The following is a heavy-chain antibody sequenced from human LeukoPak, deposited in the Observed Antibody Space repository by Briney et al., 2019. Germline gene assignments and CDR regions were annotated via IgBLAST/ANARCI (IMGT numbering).Heavy chain of an antibody. CDR1: GYTFTGYY. CDR2: INPNSGGT. J-gene: IGHJ4*02. Sequence: GASVKVSCKASGYTFTGYYMHWVRQAPGQGLEWMGWINPNSGGTNYAQKFQGRVTMTRDTSISTAYMELSRLRSDDTAVYYCARGTDGWYWGSDYWGQGTLVTVSS. D-gene: IGHD6-19*01. CDR3: ARGTDGWYWGSDY. V-gene: IGHV1-2*02.